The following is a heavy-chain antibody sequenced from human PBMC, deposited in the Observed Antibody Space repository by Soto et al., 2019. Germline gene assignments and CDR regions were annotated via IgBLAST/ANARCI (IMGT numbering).Heavy chain of an antibody. CDR3: AGIRYFDWYFDY. V-gene: IGHV4-34*01. CDR1: GGSFSGYY. D-gene: IGHD3-9*01. Sequence: SETLSLTCAVYGGSFSGYYWSWIRQPPGKGLEWIGEINHSGSTNYNPSLKSRVTIPVDTSKNQFSLKLSSVTAADTAVYYCAGIRYFDWYFDYWGQGTLVTVSS. J-gene: IGHJ4*02. CDR2: INHSGST.